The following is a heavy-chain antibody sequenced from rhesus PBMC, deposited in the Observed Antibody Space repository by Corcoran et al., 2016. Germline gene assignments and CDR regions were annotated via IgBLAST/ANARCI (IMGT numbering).Heavy chain of an antibody. J-gene: IGHJ2*01. CDR1: GYSISSGYY. D-gene: IGHD5-42*01. CDR3: ARVGSSWSEWDTVGTEWYFDL. Sequence: QVQLQESGPGLVKPSETLSLPCAVSGYSISSGYYWGWIRPPPGKGLEWIWIIYGSGGRNYLNPSLKSRVTLSVDTSKNQFSLKLSAVTAADTAVYYCARVGSSWSEWDTVGTEWYFDLWGPGTPITISS. V-gene: IGHV4S14*01. CDR2: IYGSGGRN.